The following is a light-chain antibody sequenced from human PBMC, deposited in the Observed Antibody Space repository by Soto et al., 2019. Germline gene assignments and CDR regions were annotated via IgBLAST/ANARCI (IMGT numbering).Light chain of an antibody. CDR2: DAS. CDR1: QTIGSN. J-gene: IGKJ1*01. CDR3: QQYNNWPPTWT. Sequence: IVMTQSPATLSVSPGERATISCRASQTIGSNLAWYQQKRGQPPRLLIYDASTRATDIPARFTGSGSGTEFTLTISSLQSEDFALYYCQQYNNWPPTWTFGQGTKVDIK. V-gene: IGKV3-15*01.